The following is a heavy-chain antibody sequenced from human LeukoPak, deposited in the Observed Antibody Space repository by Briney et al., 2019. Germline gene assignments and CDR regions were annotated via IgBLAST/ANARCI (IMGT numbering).Heavy chain of an antibody. CDR2: FYSGGST. J-gene: IGHJ4*02. Sequence: GGSLRLSCAASGFTVSSNYMSWVRQAPGKGLEWVSVFYSGGSTYYADSVKGRFTISRDNSKNTLYLQMNSLRAEDTAVYYCARVVRGYPDYCGQGTLVTVSS. CDR1: GFTVSSNY. D-gene: IGHD3-22*01. V-gene: IGHV3-66*01. CDR3: ARVVRGYPDY.